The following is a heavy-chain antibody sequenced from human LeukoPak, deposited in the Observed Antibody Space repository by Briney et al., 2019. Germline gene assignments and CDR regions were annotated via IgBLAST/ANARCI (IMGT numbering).Heavy chain of an antibody. CDR2: IGPDTGGT. J-gene: IGHJ5*02. V-gene: IGHV1-2*02. CDR3: ARSRPWLIWFDP. D-gene: IGHD5-12*01. CDR1: GYSFTRFN. Sequence: ASVKVSCKTSGYSFTRFNINWVRQAPGQGLEWMGWIGPDTGGTEYAQKFQGRVTMTRDTSINTAYMELNSLRSGDTALYYCARSRPWLIWFDPWGQGTLVTVSS.